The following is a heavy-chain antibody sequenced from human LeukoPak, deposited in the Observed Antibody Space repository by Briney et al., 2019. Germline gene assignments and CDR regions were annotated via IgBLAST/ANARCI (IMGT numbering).Heavy chain of an antibody. J-gene: IGHJ1*01. Sequence: ASVKVSCKASGYAFSSHPVTWVRQAPGQGLEWRGWISAYSGNTSYAQRFQGRVTMSTETSTNTAYMELTSLRSDDTAIYFCARGSSSQYFRYWGQGTLVTVSS. V-gene: IGHV1-18*01. CDR2: ISAYSGNT. CDR1: GYAFSSHP. D-gene: IGHD3-3*01. CDR3: ARGSSSQYFRY.